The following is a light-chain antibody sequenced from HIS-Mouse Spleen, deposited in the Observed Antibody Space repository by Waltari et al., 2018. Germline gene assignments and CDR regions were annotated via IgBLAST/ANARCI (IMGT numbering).Light chain of an antibody. J-gene: IGKJ5*01. V-gene: IGKV3-11*01. CDR2: DAS. CDR3: QQRSNWPPRVT. Sequence: EIVLTQSPATLSLSPGERATLPCRASQSVSSYLARYQQKPGQAPRLLIYDASNRATGIPARFSGSGSGTDFTLTISSLEPEDFAVYYCQQRSNWPPRVTFGQGTRLEIK. CDR1: QSVSSY.